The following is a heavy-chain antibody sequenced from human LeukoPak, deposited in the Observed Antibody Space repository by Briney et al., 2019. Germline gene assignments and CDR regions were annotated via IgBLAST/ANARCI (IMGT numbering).Heavy chain of an antibody. Sequence: PGGSLRLSCAASGFSVTSNYMSWVRQAPGQGLEWVSVLYSSGYTKYADSVKGRFSISRDTSENTLSLHTNSLRAEDSAVYYCAAKGNGYTGTYVFAHWGRGTLVTVSS. CDR2: LYSSGYT. D-gene: IGHD5-12*01. V-gene: IGHV3-66*01. CDR3: AAKGNGYTGTYVFAH. CDR1: GFSVTSNY. J-gene: IGHJ4*02.